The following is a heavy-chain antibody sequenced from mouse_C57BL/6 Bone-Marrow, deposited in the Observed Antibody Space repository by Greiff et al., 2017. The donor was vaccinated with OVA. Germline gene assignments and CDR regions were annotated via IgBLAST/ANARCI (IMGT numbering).Heavy chain of an antibody. CDR1: GFNIKDDY. J-gene: IGHJ1*03. CDR2: IDPGNGDT. D-gene: IGHD2-5*01. V-gene: IGHV14-4*01. Sequence: VQLQQSGAELVRPGASVKLSCTASGFNIKDDYMHWVKQRPEQGLEWIGWIDPGNGDTESASKFQGKATITADTSSNTAYLQLSSLTSEDTAVYYCTGGTYYSNYDWYFDVWGTGTTVTVSS. CDR3: TGGTYYSNYDWYFDV.